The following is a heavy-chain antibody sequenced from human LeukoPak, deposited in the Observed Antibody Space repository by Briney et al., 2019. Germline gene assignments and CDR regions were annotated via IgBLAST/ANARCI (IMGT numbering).Heavy chain of an antibody. V-gene: IGHV3-23*01. CDR2: ISGTGGST. CDR3: AKHNDFWSGPFDY. Sequence: GGSLRLSCAASGFTFSSYAMSWVRQAPGKGLEWVSTISGTGGSTYYADSVKGRFTISRDNSKNTLYLQMNSLRAGDTAIYYCAKHNDFWSGPFDYWGQGTLVTVSS. J-gene: IGHJ4*02. CDR1: GFTFSSYA. D-gene: IGHD3-3*01.